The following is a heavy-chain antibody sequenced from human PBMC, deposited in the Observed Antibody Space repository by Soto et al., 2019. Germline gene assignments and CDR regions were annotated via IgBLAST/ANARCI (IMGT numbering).Heavy chain of an antibody. Sequence: QMQLVQSGPEVKKPGTSVKVSCKASGFTLTSADVQWVRKTRGQRLEWIGRIVGGSGSTNYAQQFQGRLAITRDMSTSTVYVEQLSLRSEATAVYYSAADWSSGPFDFWGQGNLVTVSS. CDR2: IVGGSGST. J-gene: IGHJ4*02. V-gene: IGHV1-58*01. CDR1: GFTLTSAD. D-gene: IGHD3-3*01. CDR3: AADWSSGPFDF.